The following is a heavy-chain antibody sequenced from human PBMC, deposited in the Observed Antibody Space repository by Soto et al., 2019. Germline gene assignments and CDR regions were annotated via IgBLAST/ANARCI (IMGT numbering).Heavy chain of an antibody. Sequence: SETLSLTCTVSGGSISSSSYYWGWIRQPPGKGLEWIGSIYYSGSTYYNPSLKSRVTISVDTSKNQFSLKLSSVTAADTAVYYCARHKHHSSVPSAYWGQGTLVT. J-gene: IGHJ4*02. D-gene: IGHD3-22*01. CDR2: IYYSGST. CDR3: ARHKHHSSVPSAY. CDR1: GGSISSSSYY. V-gene: IGHV4-39*01.